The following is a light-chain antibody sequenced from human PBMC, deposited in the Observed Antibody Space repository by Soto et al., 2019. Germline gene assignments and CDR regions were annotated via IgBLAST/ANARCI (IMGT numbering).Light chain of an antibody. Sequence: HSALTQHASVSGSPGRSITISCTGTSSDVGDYNYVSWYQQHPGKAPKVMIYEVSNRPSGVSNRFSGSKSGNTASLTISGLQAEDEADYYCSSYTSSSTRVFGTGTKVTVL. J-gene: IGLJ1*01. V-gene: IGLV2-14*01. CDR2: EVS. CDR1: SSDVGDYNY. CDR3: SSYTSSSTRV.